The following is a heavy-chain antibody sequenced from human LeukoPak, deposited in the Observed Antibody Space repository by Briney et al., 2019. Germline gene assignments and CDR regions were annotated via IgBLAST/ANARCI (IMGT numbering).Heavy chain of an antibody. Sequence: SETLSLTCTVSGASINAFHWTWFRQPAGRGLEWIGLIYSSGSSLLNPSLKSRVAMSVDLTKNQLSLKLTSVTAADTAMYYCARKDGDYWGRGTLVAVSS. CDR1: GASINAFH. J-gene: IGHJ4*02. CDR3: ARKDGDY. V-gene: IGHV4-4*07. CDR2: IYSSGSS.